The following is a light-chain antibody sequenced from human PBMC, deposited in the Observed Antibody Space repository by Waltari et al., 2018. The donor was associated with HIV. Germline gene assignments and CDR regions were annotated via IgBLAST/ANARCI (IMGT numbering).Light chain of an antibody. CDR3: GADHGSGSNFVEL. V-gene: IGLV9-49*01. J-gene: IGLJ2*01. Sequence: QPVLTQTPSASASLGASVTLTCTLSSGYSNYKVAWYPQRPGKGPRFVMRVGTGGIVGSKGDGIPYRFSVLGSGLNRYLTIKNIQEEDESDYHCGADHGSGSNFVELVGGGTKLTVL. CDR2: VGTGGIVG. CDR1: SGYSNYK.